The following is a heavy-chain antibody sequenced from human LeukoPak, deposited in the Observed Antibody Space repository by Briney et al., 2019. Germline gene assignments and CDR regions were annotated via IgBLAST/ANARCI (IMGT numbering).Heavy chain of an antibody. CDR2: ITPMFGTA. D-gene: IGHD3-22*01. CDR1: GGTFSSYA. Sequence: ASVKVSCKASGGTFSSYAISWVRQAPGQGLEWMGGITPMFGTANYAQKFQGRVTITADESTSTAYMELSSLRSEDTAVYYCVRDGSYYDSSGYYYLYWGQGTLVTVSS. J-gene: IGHJ4*02. V-gene: IGHV1-69*13. CDR3: VRDGSYYDSSGYYYLY.